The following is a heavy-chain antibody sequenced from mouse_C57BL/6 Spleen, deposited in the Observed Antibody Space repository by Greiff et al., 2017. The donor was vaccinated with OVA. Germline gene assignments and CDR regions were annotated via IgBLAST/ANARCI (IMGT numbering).Heavy chain of an antibody. Sequence: VQLQQSGAELVRPGTSVKVSCKASGYAFTNYLIEWVKQRPGQGLEWIGVINPGSGGTNYNEKFKGKATLTADKSASTAYMQLSSLTSEDSAVYFCARWSDDYDSFAYWGQGTLVTVSA. CDR1: GYAFTNYL. V-gene: IGHV1-54*01. CDR2: INPGSGGT. CDR3: ARWSDDYDSFAY. J-gene: IGHJ3*01. D-gene: IGHD2-4*01.